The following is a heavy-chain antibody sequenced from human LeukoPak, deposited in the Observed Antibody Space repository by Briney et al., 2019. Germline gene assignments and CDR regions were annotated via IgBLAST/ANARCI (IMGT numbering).Heavy chain of an antibody. Sequence: PSETLSLTCAVYGGSFSGYYWSWIRQPPGKGLEWIGEINHSGSTNYNPSLKSRVTISVDTSKNQFSLKLSSVTAADTAVYYCARVRRGGRYYFDYWGQGTLVTVSS. D-gene: IGHD1-26*01. J-gene: IGHJ4*02. CDR3: ARVRRGGRYYFDY. CDR1: GGSFSGYY. V-gene: IGHV4-34*01. CDR2: INHSGST.